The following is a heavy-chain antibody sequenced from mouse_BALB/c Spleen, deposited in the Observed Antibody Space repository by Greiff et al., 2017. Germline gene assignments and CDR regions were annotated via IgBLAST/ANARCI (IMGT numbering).Heavy chain of an antibody. CDR2: ISSGGGST. D-gene: IGHD2-4*01. CDR3: ARQGYDYAWFAY. CDR1: GFAFSSYD. V-gene: IGHV5-12-1*01. J-gene: IGHJ3*01. Sequence: LVESGGGLVKPGGSLKLSCAASGFAFSSYDMSWVRQTPEKRLEWVAYISSGGGSTYYPDTVKGRFTISRDNAKNTLYLQMSSLKSEDTAMYYCARQGYDYAWFAYWGQGTLVTVSA.